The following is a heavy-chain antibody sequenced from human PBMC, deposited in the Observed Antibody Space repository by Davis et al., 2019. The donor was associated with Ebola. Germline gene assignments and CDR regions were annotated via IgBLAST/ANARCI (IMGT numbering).Heavy chain of an antibody. Sequence: SETLSLTCAVYGGSFSGHYWSWIRQPPGKGLEWIGEITHGGSTNYSPSLKSRVTMSVDTSKNQFSLKVRSVTAADTAVYYCARESSDYYFDYWGQGTLVTVSS. CDR2: ITHGGST. V-gene: IGHV4-34*01. CDR3: ARESSDYYFDY. D-gene: IGHD2-21*02. J-gene: IGHJ4*02. CDR1: GGSFSGHY.